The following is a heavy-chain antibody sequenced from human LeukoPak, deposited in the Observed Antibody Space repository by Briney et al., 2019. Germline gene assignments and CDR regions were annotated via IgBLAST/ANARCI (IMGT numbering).Heavy chain of an antibody. CDR3: ARDQSGRLDY. CDR2: IWYDGSNK. Sequence: PGGSLRLSCAASGYTFSNFGMHWVRQAPGKGLEWVAVIWYDGSNKYYADSVQGRFTISRDNSKNTLYLQMHSLRDEATAVYYSARDQSGRLDYWGQGTLVTVSS. J-gene: IGHJ4*02. CDR1: GYTFSNFG. D-gene: IGHD1-26*01. V-gene: IGHV3-33*01.